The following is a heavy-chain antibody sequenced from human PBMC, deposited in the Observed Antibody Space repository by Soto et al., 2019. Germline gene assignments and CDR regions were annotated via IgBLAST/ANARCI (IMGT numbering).Heavy chain of an antibody. CDR3: ATSFGSGSRAFDY. CDR2: FNPILSFS. CDR1: GDTFNFYT. J-gene: IGHJ4*02. D-gene: IGHD3-10*01. Sequence: QVQLVQSGAEVKKPGSSVKVSCKASGDTFNFYTINWVRQAPGLGLEWMGRFNPILSFSNSALKFQGRVTLTADNSASTAYMVLSSLRSADTAIYFCATSFGSGSRAFDYWGQGALGTVSS. V-gene: IGHV1-69*02.